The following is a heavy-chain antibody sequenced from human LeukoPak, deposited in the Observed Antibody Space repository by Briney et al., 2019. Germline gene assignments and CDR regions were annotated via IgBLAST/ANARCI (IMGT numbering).Heavy chain of an antibody. Sequence: GGSLRLSCAASGFTSSSYSMNWVRQAPGKGLEWVSYISSSSSTIYYADSVKGRFTISRDNAKNSLYLQMNSLRAEDAAVYYCATDYGDYGLGYYYGMDVWGQGTTVTVSS. D-gene: IGHD4-17*01. V-gene: IGHV3-48*01. CDR2: ISSSSSTI. CDR3: ATDYGDYGLGYYYGMDV. J-gene: IGHJ6*02. CDR1: GFTSSSYS.